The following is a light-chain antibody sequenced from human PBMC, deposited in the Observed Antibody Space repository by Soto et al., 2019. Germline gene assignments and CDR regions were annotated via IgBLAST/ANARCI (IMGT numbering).Light chain of an antibody. CDR2: RTH. Sequence: ELVLTQSPPTLSSFPADRVTLSCRASQYINTRLAWTQHRHGPAPPLLISRTHHRAAGIPARFSASGSGTDFTLPLSDVQPEDFALYSCHQRQSWPRTFGQGTKVDIK. J-gene: IGKJ1*01. CDR1: QYINTR. CDR3: HQRQSWPRT. V-gene: IGKV3-11*01.